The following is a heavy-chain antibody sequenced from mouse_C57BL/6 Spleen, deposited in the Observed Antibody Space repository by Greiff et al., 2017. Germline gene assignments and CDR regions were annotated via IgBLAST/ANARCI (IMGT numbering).Heavy chain of an antibody. CDR3: AIEAEAGVATPFAY. V-gene: IGHV1-74*01. Sequence: QVQLQQPGAELVKPGASVKVSCKASGYTFTSYWMHWVKQRPGQGLEWIGRIHPSDSDTNYNQKFKGKATLTVDKSSITAYMPLSSLTSEDSAVYYCAIEAEAGVATPFAYWGQVTLVTVSA. D-gene: IGHD1-1*01. CDR1: GYTFTSYW. CDR2: IHPSDSDT. J-gene: IGHJ3*01.